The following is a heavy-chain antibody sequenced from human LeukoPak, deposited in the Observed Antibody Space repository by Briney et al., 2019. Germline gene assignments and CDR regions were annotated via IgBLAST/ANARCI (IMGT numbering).Heavy chain of an antibody. D-gene: IGHD4-17*01. J-gene: IGHJ4*02. Sequence: ASVKVSCKASGYTFTSYGISWVRQAPGQGLEWMGWISAYNGNTNYAQKLQGRVTITTDTSTSTAYMELRSLRSDDTAVYYCARLILYGDYFDYWGQGTLVTVSS. CDR2: ISAYNGNT. V-gene: IGHV1-18*01. CDR1: GYTFTSYG. CDR3: ARLILYGDYFDY.